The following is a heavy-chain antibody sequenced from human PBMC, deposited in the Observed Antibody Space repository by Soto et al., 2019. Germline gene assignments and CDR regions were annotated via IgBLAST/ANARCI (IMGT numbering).Heavy chain of an antibody. CDR3: ARAEDYYYYMDV. Sequence: GASVKVSCKASGYTFTSYGISWARQAPGQGLEWMGWISAYNGNTNYAQKLQGRDTMTTDTSTSTAYMELRSLRSDDTAVYYCARAEDYYYYMDVWGKGTTVTVSS. J-gene: IGHJ6*03. V-gene: IGHV1-18*01. CDR2: ISAYNGNT. CDR1: GYTFTSYG.